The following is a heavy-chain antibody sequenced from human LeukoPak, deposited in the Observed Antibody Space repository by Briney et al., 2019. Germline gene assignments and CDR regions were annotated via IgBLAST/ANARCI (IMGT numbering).Heavy chain of an antibody. CDR3: ARGSPRHLDY. V-gene: IGHV6-1*01. CDR2: TYYRSKWYN. CDR1: GDSVSSNSAT. J-gene: IGHJ4*02. D-gene: IGHD6-19*01. Sequence: SQTLSLTCAIPGDSVSSNSATWNWIRQSPSRGLEWLGRTYYRSKWYNEYAVSVKSRITINPDTSKNQFSLQLNSVTPDDTAVYFCARGSPRHLDYWGQGTLVTVSS.